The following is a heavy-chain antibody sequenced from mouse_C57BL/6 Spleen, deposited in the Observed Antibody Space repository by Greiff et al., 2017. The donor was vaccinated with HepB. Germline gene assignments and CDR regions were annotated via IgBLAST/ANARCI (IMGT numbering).Heavy chain of an antibody. Sequence: QVHVKQSGAELMKHGASVKLSCTATGYTFTGYWIEWVMQRPGQGLEWIGEILPGSGSTNYNEKIKGKATSTADTSSNTAYIQLSSRTTDDSAIYYCARGPYNYYGSRGWYFDVWGKGTTVTVSS. CDR3: ARGPYNYYGSRGWYFDV. D-gene: IGHD1-1*01. CDR2: ILPGSGST. J-gene: IGHJ1*03. V-gene: IGHV1-9*01. CDR1: GYTFTGYW.